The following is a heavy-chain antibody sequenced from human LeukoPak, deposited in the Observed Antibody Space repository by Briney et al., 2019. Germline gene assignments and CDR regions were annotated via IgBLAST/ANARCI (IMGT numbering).Heavy chain of an antibody. Sequence: GGSLRLSCASSGFTFNNYALHWVRQAPGKGLEWVSGILSNSAAIGYGDSVKGRFTISRDAATNSLYLQMNSLKIEDTALYYCIADTAGDLAFWGQGTLVIVSS. CDR2: ILSNSAAI. J-gene: IGHJ4*02. D-gene: IGHD3-16*01. V-gene: IGHV3-9*01. CDR3: IADTAGDLAF. CDR1: GFTFNNYA.